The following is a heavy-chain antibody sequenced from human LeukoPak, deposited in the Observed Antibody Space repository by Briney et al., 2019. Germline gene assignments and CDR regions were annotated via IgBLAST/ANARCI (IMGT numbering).Heavy chain of an antibody. V-gene: IGHV4-34*01. CDR3: ARGRGYSYGYFVY. Sequence: SETLSLTCADYGGSFSGYYWSWIRQPPGKGLEWIGEINHSGSTNYNPSLKSRVTISVDTSKNQFSLKLSSVTAADTAVYYCARGRGYSYGYFVYRGQGTLVTVSS. J-gene: IGHJ4*02. CDR2: INHSGST. D-gene: IGHD5-18*01. CDR1: GGSFSGYY.